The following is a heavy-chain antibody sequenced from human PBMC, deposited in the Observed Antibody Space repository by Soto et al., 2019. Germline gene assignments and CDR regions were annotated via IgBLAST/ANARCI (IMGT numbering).Heavy chain of an antibody. CDR2: IDYGGST. CDR3: AVTVTAGDY. V-gene: IGHV4-39*01. D-gene: IGHD4-17*01. CDR1: GGSISSSTYY. Sequence: QLQLQESGPGLVKPSETLSLTCTVSGGSISSSTYYWGWVRQPPGKGLEGIGSIDYGGSTYYNPSIKSRVNISVDASKNQFSLNLSYVTAADTAVYYCAVTVTAGDYWGQGTLVTVSS. J-gene: IGHJ4*02.